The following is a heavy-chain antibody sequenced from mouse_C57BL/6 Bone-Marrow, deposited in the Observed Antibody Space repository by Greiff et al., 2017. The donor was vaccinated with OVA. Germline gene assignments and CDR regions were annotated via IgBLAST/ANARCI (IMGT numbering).Heavy chain of an antibody. CDR3: AREEAQATSWFAY. CDR1: GYTFTSYW. CDR2: IDPSDRST. Sequence: QVQLQQPGAELVKPGASVKLSCKASGYTFTSYWMQWVKQRPGQGLEWIGEIDPSDRSTNYNQKFKGKATLTVDTSSSTAYMQLSSLTSGDSAVYYCAREEAQATSWFAYGGQRTLVTVSA. V-gene: IGHV1-50*01. J-gene: IGHJ3*01. D-gene: IGHD3-2*02.